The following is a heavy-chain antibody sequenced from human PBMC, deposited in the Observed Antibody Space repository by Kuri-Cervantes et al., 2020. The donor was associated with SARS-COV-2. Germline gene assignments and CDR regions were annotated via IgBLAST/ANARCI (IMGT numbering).Heavy chain of an antibody. D-gene: IGHD4-17*01. CDR3: AREGYGATNWYFDL. Sequence: SETLSLTCAVSGYSISSGYYWGWIRQPPGKGLEWIGSIYHSGSTNYNPSLKSRVTISVDTSKNQFSLKLKSVTAADTAVYYCAREGYGATNWYFDLWGRGSLVTVSS. V-gene: IGHV4-38-2*02. J-gene: IGHJ2*01. CDR2: IYHSGST. CDR1: GYSISSGYY.